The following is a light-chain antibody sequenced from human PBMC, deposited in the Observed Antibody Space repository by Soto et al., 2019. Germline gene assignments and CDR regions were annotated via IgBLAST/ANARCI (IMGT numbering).Light chain of an antibody. CDR2: DAS. CDR1: QSIDTW. J-gene: IGKJ1*01. CDR3: QQYNNWPT. V-gene: IGKV1-5*01. Sequence: DVQLTQSPSTLSASVGDRVTITCRASQSIDTWLAWYQQRPGRAPEVLIYDASSLKRGVPSKFSGSGSGTEFTLTINDLQPDDFATYYCQQYNNWPTFGQGTKVDIK.